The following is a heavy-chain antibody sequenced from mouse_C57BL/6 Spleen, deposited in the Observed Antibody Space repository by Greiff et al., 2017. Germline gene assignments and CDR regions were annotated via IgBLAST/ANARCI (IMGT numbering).Heavy chain of an antibody. CDR1: GYTFTSYG. V-gene: IGHV1-81*01. J-gene: IGHJ4*01. CDR2: IYPRSGNT. D-gene: IGHD1-1*01. CDR3: AKSITTVIAGAMDY. Sequence: QVQLQQSGAELARPGASVKLSCKASGYTFTSYGISWVKQRPGQGLEWIGEIYPRSGNTYYNEKFKGKATLTADKYSSTAYMELRSLTSEDSAVYFSAKSITTVIAGAMDYWGQGTSVTVSS.